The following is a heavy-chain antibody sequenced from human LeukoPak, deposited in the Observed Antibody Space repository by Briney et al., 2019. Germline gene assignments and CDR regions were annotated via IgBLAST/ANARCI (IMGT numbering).Heavy chain of an antibody. J-gene: IGHJ3*02. CDR2: VNPEDGET. CDR1: GYTLTELS. V-gene: IGHV1-24*01. CDR3: ARWVLGVQLGAFDI. Sequence: GASVKVSCKVSGYTLTELSMHWVRQAPGKGLEWMGGVNPEDGETIYAQKFQGRVTMTEDTPIDTTYMEVSSLRSDDTAVYYCARWVLGVQLGAFDIWGQGTMVTVSS. D-gene: IGHD1-1*01.